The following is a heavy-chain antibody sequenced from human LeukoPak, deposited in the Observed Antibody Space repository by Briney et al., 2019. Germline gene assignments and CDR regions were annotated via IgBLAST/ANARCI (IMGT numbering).Heavy chain of an antibody. CDR3: AMSTMVRGEAVYYYGMDV. Sequence: GASVKVSCKASGYTFTSYVIIWVRQAPGQRLEWMGWINAGNGNTKYSQKFQGRVTITRDTSASTAYMELSSLRSEDTAVYYCAMSTMVRGEAVYYYGMDVWGKGTTVTVSS. D-gene: IGHD3-10*01. CDR2: INAGNGNT. V-gene: IGHV1-3*01. J-gene: IGHJ6*04. CDR1: GYTFTSYV.